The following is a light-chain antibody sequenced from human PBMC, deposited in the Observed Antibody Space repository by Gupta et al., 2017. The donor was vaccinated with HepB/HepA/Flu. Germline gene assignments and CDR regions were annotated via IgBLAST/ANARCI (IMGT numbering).Light chain of an antibody. CDR2: DVN. CDR3: GSYSSGSTLYV. J-gene: IGLJ1*01. Sequence: PGQPITISCTGTSSDIGKYKYVSWYQQRPGSAPKLVIFDVNDRPSGISYRFSGSKSGNTASLTISGLQADDEADYYCGSYSSGSTLYVFGTGTTVTVL. CDR1: SSDIGKYKY. V-gene: IGLV2-14*04.